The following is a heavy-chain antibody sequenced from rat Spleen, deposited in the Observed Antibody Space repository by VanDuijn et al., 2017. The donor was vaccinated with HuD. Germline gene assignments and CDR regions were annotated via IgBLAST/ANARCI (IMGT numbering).Heavy chain of an antibody. V-gene: IGHV2-1*01. Sequence: QVQLKESGPGLVQPSQTLSLTCTVSGFSLTRNHVHWVRQPPGKGLEWMGGIWGDGSTDYNSALKSRLSISRDTSKSQVFLKMNSLQTEDTAIYFCTRNYDGSSFDYWGQGVMVTVSS. D-gene: IGHD1-12*03. CDR3: TRNYDGSSFDY. CDR2: IWGDGST. CDR1: GFSLTRNH. J-gene: IGHJ2*01.